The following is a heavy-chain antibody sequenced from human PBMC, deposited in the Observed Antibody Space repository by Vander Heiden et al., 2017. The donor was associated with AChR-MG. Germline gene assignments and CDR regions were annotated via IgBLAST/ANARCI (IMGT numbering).Heavy chain of an antibody. J-gene: IGHJ4*02. CDR3: AKAPRSSWTLNDY. CDR2: ISYDGSNK. D-gene: IGHD6-13*01. CDR1: GFTFSSYG. V-gene: IGHV3-30*18. Sequence: QVQLVESGGGVVQPGRSLRLSCAASGFTFSSYGMHWVRQAPGKGLEWVAVISYDGSNKYYADSVKGRFTISRDNSKNTLYLQMNSLRAEDTAVYYCAKAPRSSWTLNDYWGQGTLVTVSS.